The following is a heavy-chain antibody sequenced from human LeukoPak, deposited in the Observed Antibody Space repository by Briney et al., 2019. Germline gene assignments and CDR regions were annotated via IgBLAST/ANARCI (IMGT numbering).Heavy chain of an antibody. CDR1: GGSISSSSYY. D-gene: IGHD5-12*01. CDR3: XXXXXXSXXYGGYVAYYYGMDV. J-gene: IGHJ6*02. CDR2: IYYSGST. V-gene: IGHV4-39*01. Sequence: SETLSLTCTVSGGSISSSSYYWGWIRQPPGKGLEWIGSIYYSGSTYYNPSLKSRVTISVDTSKNQFSLKLSSVTAADTAVYYCXXXXXXSXXYGGYVAYYYGMDVWGQGTTVTVSS.